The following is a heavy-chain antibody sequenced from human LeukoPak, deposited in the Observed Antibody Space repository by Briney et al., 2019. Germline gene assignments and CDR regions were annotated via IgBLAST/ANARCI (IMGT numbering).Heavy chain of an antibody. V-gene: IGHV1-2*02. D-gene: IGHD1-26*01. CDR3: ARPSAPYSGSYGY. Sequence: ASVKVSCKASGYTFTGYYMHWVRQDPGQGLEWMGWVTPHSGGTNYAQKFQGRVTMTRDPSISTAYRELSRLRSDDTAVYFCARPSAPYSGSYGYWGQGTLVTVSS. CDR1: GYTFTGYY. J-gene: IGHJ4*02. CDR2: VTPHSGGT.